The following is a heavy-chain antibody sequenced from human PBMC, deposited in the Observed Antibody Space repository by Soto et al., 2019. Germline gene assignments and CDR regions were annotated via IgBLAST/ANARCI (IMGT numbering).Heavy chain of an antibody. Sequence: EVQLVEAGGGLVKPGGSLRLSCAASGVTFSSYSMNWVRQAPGKGLEWVSSISSSSSYIYYADSVKGRFTISRDNAKNSPFLKMNSLRAEDTAVYYCARGVGGSDSWYFDYWGQGTLVTVSS. J-gene: IGHJ4*02. CDR1: GVTFSSYS. CDR2: ISSSSSYI. CDR3: ARGVGGSDSWYFDY. D-gene: IGHD2-15*01. V-gene: IGHV3-21*01.